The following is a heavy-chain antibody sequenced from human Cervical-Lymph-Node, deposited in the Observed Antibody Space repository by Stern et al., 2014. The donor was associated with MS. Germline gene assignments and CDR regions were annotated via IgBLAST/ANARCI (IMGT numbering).Heavy chain of an antibody. CDR1: GYTFANSY. Sequence: VQLVQSGAEVKKPGASVKVSCKASGYTFANSYIHWVRQAPGKRLEWMGMINPSGDTTTYAQKFQGRVTMTRDTSTSTVYMELSILRSEDTAVYYCARGARYFDYWGQGTLVTVSS. J-gene: IGHJ4*02. V-gene: IGHV1-46*03. CDR2: INPSGDTT. CDR3: ARGARYFDY.